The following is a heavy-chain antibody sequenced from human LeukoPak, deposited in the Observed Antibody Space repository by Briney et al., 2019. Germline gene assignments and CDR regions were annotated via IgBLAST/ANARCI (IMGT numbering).Heavy chain of an antibody. CDR1: GASMSDYY. CDR2: LYYTGYT. J-gene: IGHJ4*02. CDR3: ARHPENDYSFDY. V-gene: IGHV4-59*01. Sequence: PSETLSLTCTVSGASMSDYYWSWIRQPPGEGLEWIGYLYYTGYTDYNPSLKSRVTISLDTSENQFSLQMTSVTAADTAVYYCARHPENDYSFDYWGQGLLVTVSS. D-gene: IGHD4-11*01.